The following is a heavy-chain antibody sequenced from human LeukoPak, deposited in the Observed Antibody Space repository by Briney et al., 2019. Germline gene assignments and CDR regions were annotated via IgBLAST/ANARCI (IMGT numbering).Heavy chain of an antibody. Sequence: GGSLRLSCAASGFTFSNAWMSWVRQAPGKGLEWVGRIKSKTDGGTTDYAAPVKGRFTISRDDSKNTLYLQMNSLKTEDTAVYYCTTDGPMDYYDSSGYHEDWGQGTLVTVSS. CDR2: IKSKTDGGTT. J-gene: IGHJ4*02. V-gene: IGHV3-15*01. CDR1: GFTFSNAW. D-gene: IGHD3-22*01. CDR3: TTDGPMDYYDSSGYHED.